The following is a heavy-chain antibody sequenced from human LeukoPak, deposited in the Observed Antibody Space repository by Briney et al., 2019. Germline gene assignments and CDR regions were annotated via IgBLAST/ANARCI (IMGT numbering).Heavy chain of an antibody. J-gene: IGHJ6*02. V-gene: IGHV6-1*01. D-gene: IGHD3-10*01. CDR1: GDSVSSNSAA. Sequence: SQTLSLTCAISGDSVSSNSAAWNWIRQSPSRGLEWLGRTYYRSKWYNDYAVSVKSRITINPDTSKNQFSLQLNSVTPEDTAVYYCARAVGSGSGSYYYGMDVWGQGTTVTVSS. CDR3: ARAVGSGSGSYYYGMDV. CDR2: TYYRSKWYN.